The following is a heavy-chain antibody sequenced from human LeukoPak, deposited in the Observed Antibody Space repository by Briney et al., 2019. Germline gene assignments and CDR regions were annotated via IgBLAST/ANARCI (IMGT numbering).Heavy chain of an antibody. CDR1: GFTFSSYS. CDR3: ARGGRRGLDY. Sequence: GGSLRLSCAASGFTFSSYSMNWVRQAPGKGLEWVSSISSSSSYIYYADSVKGRFTISRDNAKNSLYLQINSLRAEDTAVYYCARGGRRGLDYWGQGTLVTVSS. CDR2: ISSSSSYI. V-gene: IGHV3-21*01. D-gene: IGHD3-16*01. J-gene: IGHJ4*02.